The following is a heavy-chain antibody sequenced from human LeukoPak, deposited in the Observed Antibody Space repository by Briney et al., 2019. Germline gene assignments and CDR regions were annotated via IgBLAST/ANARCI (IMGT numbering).Heavy chain of an antibody. CDR2: IWYDGSNK. CDR3: AKEVKGSYYFDY. J-gene: IGHJ4*02. Sequence: GGSLRLSCAASGFTFSSYGMHWVRPAPGKGLGWVAVIWYDGSNKYYADSVKGRFTISRDNSKNTLYLQMNSLRAEDTAVYYCAKEVKGSYYFDYWGQGTLVTVSS. CDR1: GFTFSSYG. D-gene: IGHD3-22*01. V-gene: IGHV3-33*06.